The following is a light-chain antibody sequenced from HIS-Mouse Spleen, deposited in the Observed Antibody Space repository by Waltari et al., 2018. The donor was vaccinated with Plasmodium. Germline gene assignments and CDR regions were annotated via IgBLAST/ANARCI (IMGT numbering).Light chain of an antibody. V-gene: IGLV2-14*01. CDR1: SSDVGGYNY. J-gene: IGLJ2*01. CDR2: EVS. CDR3: SSYTSSSTRV. Sequence: QSALTQPASVSGSPGQSITLSCTGTSSDVGGYNYFSWYQQHPGKAPKLMIYEVSNRPSGVSNRFSGSKSGNTASLTISGLQAEDEADYYCSSYTSSSTRVFGGGTKLTVL.